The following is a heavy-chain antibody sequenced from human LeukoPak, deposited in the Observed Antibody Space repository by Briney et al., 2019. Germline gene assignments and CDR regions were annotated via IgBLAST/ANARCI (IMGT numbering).Heavy chain of an antibody. CDR2: ISSSSSTI. Sequence: PGGSLRLSCAASGFTFSSYSMNWVRQAPGKGLEWVSYISSSSSTIYYADSVKGRFTISRDNAKNSLYLQMNSLRAEDTAVYYCATLGVVTATPSFDYWGQGTLVTVSS. J-gene: IGHJ4*02. V-gene: IGHV3-48*01. CDR1: GFTFSSYS. CDR3: ATLGVVTATPSFDY. D-gene: IGHD2-21*02.